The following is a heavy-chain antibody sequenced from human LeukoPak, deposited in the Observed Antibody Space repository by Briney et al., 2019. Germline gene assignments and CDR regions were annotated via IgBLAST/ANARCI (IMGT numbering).Heavy chain of an antibody. J-gene: IGHJ4*02. D-gene: IGHD5-24*01. V-gene: IGHV3-21*01. CDR1: GFTFSSYN. CDR3: ARDRGDGYNDY. Sequence: GGSLRLPCAASGFTFSSYNMNWVRQAPGKGLEWVSSISSSSSYIYYADSVKGRFTISRDNAKNSLYLQMNSLRAEDTAVYYCARDRGDGYNDYWGQGTLVTVSS. CDR2: ISSSSSYI.